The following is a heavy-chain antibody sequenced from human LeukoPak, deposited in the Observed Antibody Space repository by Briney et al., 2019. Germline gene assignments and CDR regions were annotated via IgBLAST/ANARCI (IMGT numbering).Heavy chain of an antibody. Sequence: PGRSLRLSCAASGFTFSSYAMHWVRQAPGKGLEWVAVISYDGSNKYYADSVKGRFTISRDNSKNTLYLQMNSLRAEDTAVYYCASRGTSGWYQGGLEFWGQGTLVTVSS. J-gene: IGHJ4*02. CDR3: ASRGTSGWYQGGLEF. CDR2: ISYDGSNK. D-gene: IGHD6-19*01. V-gene: IGHV3-30*14. CDR1: GFTFSSYA.